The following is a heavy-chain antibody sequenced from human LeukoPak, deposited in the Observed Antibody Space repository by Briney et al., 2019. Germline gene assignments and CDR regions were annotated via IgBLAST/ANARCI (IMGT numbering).Heavy chain of an antibody. CDR1: GGSISNSSFY. CDR2: IYYGGNT. J-gene: IGHJ4*02. Sequence: PSETLPLTCSVSGGSISNSSFYWGWVRPPPGKGLEWIGSIYYGGNTYYKSSLKSRVTISVDTSKNQFSLKLNSVTAADTAVYYCATDPTYDNSGFPFDYWGQGTLVTVSS. V-gene: IGHV4-39*01. CDR3: ATDPTYDNSGFPFDY. D-gene: IGHD3-22*01.